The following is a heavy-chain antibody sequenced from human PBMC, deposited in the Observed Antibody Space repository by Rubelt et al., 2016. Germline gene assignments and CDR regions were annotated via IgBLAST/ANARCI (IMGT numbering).Heavy chain of an antibody. D-gene: IGHD2-15*01. Sequence: GGGLVKPGGSLRLSCAASGFTFSDSYMTWIRQAPGKGLEWVAYISSSGSTIYYADSVKGRFTISRDNAKTSLYLQMDSLRAEDTALYYCARPRTGWYLAFDIWGQGTMVIVSS. CDR1: GFTFSDSY. CDR3: ARPRTGWYLAFDI. V-gene: IGHV3-11*04. J-gene: IGHJ3*02. CDR2: ISSSGSTI.